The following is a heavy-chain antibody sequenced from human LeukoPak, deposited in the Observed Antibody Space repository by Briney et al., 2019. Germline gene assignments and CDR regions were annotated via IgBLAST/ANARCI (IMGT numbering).Heavy chain of an antibody. D-gene: IGHD5-12*01. CDR3: ARVATDIVATIYFDY. V-gene: IGHV1-18*01. CDR2: ISAYNGNT. Sequence: ASVKVSCKASGYTFTSYGISWVRQAPGQGLEWMGRISAYNGNTNYAQKLQGRVTMTTDTSTSTAYMELRSLRSDDTAVYYCARVATDIVATIYFDYWGQGTLVTVSS. CDR1: GYTFTSYG. J-gene: IGHJ4*02.